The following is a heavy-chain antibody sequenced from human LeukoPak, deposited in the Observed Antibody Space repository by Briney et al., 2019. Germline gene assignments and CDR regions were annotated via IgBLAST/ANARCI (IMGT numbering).Heavy chain of an antibody. J-gene: IGHJ4*02. CDR1: GGSITSYY. CDR3: ARDQKYSSSWYAVRDY. CDR2: IFISEST. V-gene: IGHV4-4*07. Sequence: SETLSLTCTVSGGSITSYYWSWVRQPAGKGLEWIGRIFISESTNYNPSLKSRVTMSVDTSKNQFSLKLSSVTAADTAVYYCARDQKYSSSWYAVRDYWGQGTLVTVSS. D-gene: IGHD6-13*01.